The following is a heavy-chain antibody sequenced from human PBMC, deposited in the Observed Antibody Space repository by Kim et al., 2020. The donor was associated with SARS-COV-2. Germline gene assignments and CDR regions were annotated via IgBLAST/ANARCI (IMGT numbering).Heavy chain of an antibody. CDR3: ARLGLVPAAIPVYYYYGMDV. V-gene: IGHV4-34*01. J-gene: IGHJ6*02. Sequence: SETLSLTCAVYGGSFSGYYWSWIRQPPGKGLEWIGEINHSGSTNYNPSLKSRVTISVDTSKNQFSLKLSSVTAADTAVYYCARLGLVPAAIPVYYYYGMDVWGQGTTVTVSS. D-gene: IGHD2-2*02. CDR2: INHSGST. CDR1: GGSFSGYY.